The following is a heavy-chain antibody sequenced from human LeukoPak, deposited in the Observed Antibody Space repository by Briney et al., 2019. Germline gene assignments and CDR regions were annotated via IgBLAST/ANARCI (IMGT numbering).Heavy chain of an antibody. Sequence: SETLSLTCTVSGGSISSGDFYWSWIRQPPGKGLEWIGYIYYSGSTFHNPSLKSRVTISVDTSKNQFSLKLSSVTAADTAVYYCARDWNYYVSGSDNGMDVWGQGTTVTVSS. CDR2: IYYSGST. J-gene: IGHJ6*02. V-gene: IGHV4-30-4*01. D-gene: IGHD3-10*01. CDR3: ARDWNYYVSGSDNGMDV. CDR1: GGSISSGDFY.